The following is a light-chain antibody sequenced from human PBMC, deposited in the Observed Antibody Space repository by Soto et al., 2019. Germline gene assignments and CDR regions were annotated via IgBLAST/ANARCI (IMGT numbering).Light chain of an antibody. Sequence: QSVLTQPASVSGSPGQSITISCTGTSSDVGAYKYVSWYQQHPGKVPKLMIYEVSKRPSGVPDRFSGSKSGNTASLTVSGLQADDEADYYCSSYAGSNTDDVFGTGTKVTVL. CDR2: EVS. CDR3: SSYAGSNTDDV. V-gene: IGLV2-8*01. CDR1: SSDVGAYKY. J-gene: IGLJ1*01.